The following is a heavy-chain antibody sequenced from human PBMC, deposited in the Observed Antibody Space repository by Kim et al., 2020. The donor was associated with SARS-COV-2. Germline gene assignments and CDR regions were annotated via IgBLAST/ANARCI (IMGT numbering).Heavy chain of an antibody. CDR3: ASIEYISGPDSLAQDYYV. CDR2: IYYSGST. V-gene: IGHV4-59*01. CDR1: GGSISSYY. Sequence: SETLSLTCTVSGGSISSYYWSWIRQPPGKGLEWIGYIYYSGSTNYNPSLKSRVTISVDTSKNQFSLKLSSVTAADTAVYYCASIEYISGPDSLAQDYYV. D-gene: IGHD6-19*01. J-gene: IGHJ6*01.